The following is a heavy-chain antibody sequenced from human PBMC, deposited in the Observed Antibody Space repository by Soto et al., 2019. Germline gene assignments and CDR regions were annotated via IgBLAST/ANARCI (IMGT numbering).Heavy chain of an antibody. Sequence: PGASLGISGGASGFTFPNYWMHWVRQAPGKGLAWLSRINSDGDIITYADSVKGRFTISRDNAKNTLFLQMDSLRAEDTAVYYCAKGKFEGGFDYWGQGTLVTVSS. CDR2: INSDGDII. D-gene: IGHD2-15*01. CDR3: AKGKFEGGFDY. CDR1: GFTFPNYW. J-gene: IGHJ4*02. V-gene: IGHV3-74*03.